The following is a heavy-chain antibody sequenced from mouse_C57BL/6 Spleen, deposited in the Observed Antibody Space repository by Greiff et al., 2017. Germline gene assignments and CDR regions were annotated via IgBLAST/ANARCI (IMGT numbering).Heavy chain of an antibody. D-gene: IGHD4-1*01. CDR3: ARGELGRGYFDY. J-gene: IGHJ2*01. CDR1: GYTFTSYW. Sequence: QVHVKQPGAELVRPGTSVKLSCKASGYTFTSYWMHWVKQRPGQGLEWIGVIDPSDSYTNYNQKFKGKATLTVDTSSSPAYMQLSSLTSEDSAVYYCARGELGRGYFDYWGQGTTLTVSS. CDR2: IDPSDSYT. V-gene: IGHV1-59*01.